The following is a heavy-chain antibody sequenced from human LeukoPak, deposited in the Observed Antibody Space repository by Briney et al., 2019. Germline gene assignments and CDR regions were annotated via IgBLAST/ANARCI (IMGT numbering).Heavy chain of an antibody. J-gene: IGHJ3*02. V-gene: IGHV1-46*01. CDR1: GYTFTSYY. D-gene: IGHD6-13*01. Sequence: ASVKVTCKASGYTFTSYYMHWVRQAPGQGLERMGIINPSGGSTSYAQKSQGRVTMTRDTSTSTVYMELSSLRSEDTAVYYCARSPGIAAPDAFDIWGQGTMVTVSS. CDR3: ARSPGIAAPDAFDI. CDR2: INPSGGST.